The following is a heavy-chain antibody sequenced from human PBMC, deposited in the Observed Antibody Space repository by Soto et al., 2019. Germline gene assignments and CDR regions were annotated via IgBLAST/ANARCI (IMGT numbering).Heavy chain of an antibody. CDR2: ISAYNGNT. CDR3: ARADYDFWSGSPGSFDY. Sequence: GASVKVSCKASGYTFTSYGISWVRQAPGQGLEWMGWISAYNGNTNYAQKLQGRVTMTTDTSTSTAYMELRSPRSDDTAVYYCARADYDFWSGSPGSFDYSGQGPLVTVSP. CDR1: GYTFTSYG. J-gene: IGHJ4*02. V-gene: IGHV1-18*04. D-gene: IGHD3-3*01.